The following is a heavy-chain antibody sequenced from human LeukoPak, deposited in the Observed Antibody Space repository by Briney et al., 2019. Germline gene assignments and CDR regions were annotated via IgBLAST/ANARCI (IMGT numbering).Heavy chain of an antibody. CDR1: GGSFRGYY. J-gene: IGHJ4*02. CDR2: INHRGST. CDR3: AREGSYGYNY. D-gene: IGHD5-18*01. Sequence: SETLSLTCAVYGGSFRGYYWSWIREPPRKGLEWIGEINHRGSTNYNTSLKSRVTISVDTSKNQISLKLTSVTAAHTAVYYCAREGSYGYNYWGQGTLVTVSS. V-gene: IGHV4-34*01.